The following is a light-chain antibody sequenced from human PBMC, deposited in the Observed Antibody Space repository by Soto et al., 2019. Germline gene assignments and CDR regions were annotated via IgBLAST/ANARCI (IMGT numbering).Light chain of an antibody. CDR3: QQYNNWPLT. V-gene: IGKV3-15*01. CDR2: DAS. Sequence: EIVMTQSPAPLSVSPGERATLSCRASQSVSSNLAWYQQKPGQAPRLLIYDASTRATGIPARFSGSGSGTEFTLTISSLQSEDFAVYYCQQYNNWPLTFGGGTKVEIK. J-gene: IGKJ4*01. CDR1: QSVSSN.